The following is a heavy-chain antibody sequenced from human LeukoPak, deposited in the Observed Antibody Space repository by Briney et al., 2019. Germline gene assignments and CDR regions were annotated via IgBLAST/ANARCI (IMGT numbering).Heavy chain of an antibody. D-gene: IGHD1-14*01. CDR2: FDPEDGET. Sequence: ASVKVSCKVSGYTLTELSMHWVRQAPGKGLEWMGGFDPEDGETIYAQKFQGRVTMTEDTFTDTAYMELSSLRSEDTAVYYCATGPTYRGYYYYYMDVWGKGTTVTVSS. CDR1: GYTLTELS. V-gene: IGHV1-24*01. CDR3: ATGPTYRGYYYYYMDV. J-gene: IGHJ6*03.